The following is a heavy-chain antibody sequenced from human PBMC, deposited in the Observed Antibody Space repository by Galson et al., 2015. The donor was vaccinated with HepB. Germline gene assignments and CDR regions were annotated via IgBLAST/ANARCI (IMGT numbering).Heavy chain of an antibody. CDR3: AAIEVPIYDFWSGLIPRDAFDI. J-gene: IGHJ3*02. CDR1: GFTFTSSA. CDR2: IVVGSGNT. V-gene: IGHV1-58*01. Sequence: SVKVSCKASGFTFTSSAVQWVRQARGQRLEWIGWIVVGSGNTNYAQKFQERVTITRDMSTSTAYMELSSLRSEDTAVYYCAAIEVPIYDFWSGLIPRDAFDIWGQGTMVTVSS. D-gene: IGHD3-3*01.